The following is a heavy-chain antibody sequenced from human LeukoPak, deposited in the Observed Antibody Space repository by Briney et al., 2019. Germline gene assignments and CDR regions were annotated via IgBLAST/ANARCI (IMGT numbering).Heavy chain of an antibody. CDR1: GFSFSSWS. J-gene: IGHJ4*02. CDR3: ARSPKQQLAN. D-gene: IGHD6-13*01. V-gene: IGHV3-48*04. Sequence: GGSLRLSCAASGFSFSSWSMSWVRQAPGKGLEWVSYISSISSTISYADSVKGRFTISRDNAKNSLYLQMNSLRAEDTAVYYCARSPKQQLANWGQGTLVTVSS. CDR2: ISSISSTI.